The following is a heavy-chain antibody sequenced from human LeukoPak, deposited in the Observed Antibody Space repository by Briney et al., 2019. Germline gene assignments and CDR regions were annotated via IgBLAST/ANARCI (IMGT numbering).Heavy chain of an antibody. J-gene: IGHJ4*02. CDR1: GGTFSSYA. D-gene: IGHD2-21*02. CDR3: ARATYCGGDCYFGARPFDY. V-gene: IGHV1-69*13. CDR2: IIPIFGTA. Sequence: SVKVSCKASGGTFSSYAISWVRQAPGQGLEWMGGIIPIFGTANYAQKFQGRVTITADESTSTAYMELSSLRSEDTAVYYCARATYCGGDCYFGARPFDYWGQGTLVTVSS.